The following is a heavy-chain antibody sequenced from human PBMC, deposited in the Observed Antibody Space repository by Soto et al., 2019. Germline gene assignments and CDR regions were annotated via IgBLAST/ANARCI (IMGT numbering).Heavy chain of an antibody. CDR2: ISYDGSNK. CDR1: GFTFSSYG. Sequence: QVQLVESGGGVVQPGRSLRLSCAASGFTFSSYGMHWVRQAPGKGLEWVAVISYDGSNKYYADSVKGRFTISRDNSKNTLYLQMNSLRAEDTAVYYCAKVGTSLTIFGQFDYWDQGTLVTVSS. CDR3: AKVGTSLTIFGQFDY. J-gene: IGHJ4*02. D-gene: IGHD3-3*01. V-gene: IGHV3-30*18.